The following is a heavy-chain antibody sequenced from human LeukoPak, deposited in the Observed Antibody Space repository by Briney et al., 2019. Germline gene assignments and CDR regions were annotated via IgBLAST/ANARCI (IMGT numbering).Heavy chain of an antibody. V-gene: IGHV1-18*01. J-gene: IGHJ4*02. CDR3: ARARMVRGATRHCYFDY. CDR2: ISAYNGNT. Sequence: GASVKVSCKASGYTFTSYGISWVRQAPGQGLEWMGWISAYNGNTNYAQKLQGRVTMTTDTSTSTAYMELRSLRSDDTAVYYCARARMVRGATRHCYFDYWGQGTLVTVSS. CDR1: GYTFTSYG. D-gene: IGHD3-10*01.